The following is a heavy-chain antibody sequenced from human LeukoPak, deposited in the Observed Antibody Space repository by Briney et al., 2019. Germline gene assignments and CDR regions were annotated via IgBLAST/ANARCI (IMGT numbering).Heavy chain of an antibody. Sequence: ASVKVSCKTSGDTFTRNWMHWIRQGPGQGLERMGVINPTGDYTMYAQKFQGRVIVTRDMSSNTDYMELGSLRSDDTAVYYCARDHSIDDKSWWLDPWGQGTPVTVSS. V-gene: IGHV1-46*01. CDR1: GDTFTRNW. D-gene: IGHD1-1*01. CDR3: ARDHSIDDKSWWLDP. J-gene: IGHJ5*02. CDR2: INPTGDYT.